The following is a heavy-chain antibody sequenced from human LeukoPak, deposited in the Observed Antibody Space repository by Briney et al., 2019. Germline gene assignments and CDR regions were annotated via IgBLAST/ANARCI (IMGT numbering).Heavy chain of an antibody. CDR2: ISSSSSYI. CDR3: ASPFVVPPEALYI. V-gene: IGHV3-21*01. Sequence: AGSLRLSCAASGFTFSSYSMNWLRPAPGKGLEWVSSISSSSSYIYYADSGKGRFTNSRANANNSLYLQMHSLGAEGTAVYYCASPFVVPPEALYIWGQETRDTLPS. J-gene: IGHJ3*02. D-gene: IGHD2-2*01. CDR1: GFTFSSYS.